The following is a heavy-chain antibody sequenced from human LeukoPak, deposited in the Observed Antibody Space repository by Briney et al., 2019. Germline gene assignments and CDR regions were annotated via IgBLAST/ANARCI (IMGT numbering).Heavy chain of an antibody. D-gene: IGHD3-9*01. J-gene: IGHJ3*02. CDR2: IIPIFGTA. CDR3: ARELYKSDILTGHPPDI. Sequence: SVKVSCKASGGTFSSYAISWVRQAPGQGLEWMGGIIPIFGTANYAQKFQGRVTITTDESTSTAYMELSSLRSEDTAVYYCARELYKSDILTGHPPDIWGQGTMVTVSS. CDR1: GGTFSSYA. V-gene: IGHV1-69*05.